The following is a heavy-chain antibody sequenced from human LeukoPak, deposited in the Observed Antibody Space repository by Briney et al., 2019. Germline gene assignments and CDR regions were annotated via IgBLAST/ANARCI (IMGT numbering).Heavy chain of an antibody. Sequence: SGRSLRLSCAASGFTFSSYAMHWVRQAPGKGLEWVAVISYDGSNKYYADSVKGRFTISRDNSKNTLYLQMNSLRAEDTAVYYCATGKYYDFWSSSIDAFDIWGQGTMVTVSS. CDR1: GFTFSSYA. CDR2: ISYDGSNK. J-gene: IGHJ3*02. D-gene: IGHD3-3*01. V-gene: IGHV3-30-3*01. CDR3: ATGKYYDFWSSSIDAFDI.